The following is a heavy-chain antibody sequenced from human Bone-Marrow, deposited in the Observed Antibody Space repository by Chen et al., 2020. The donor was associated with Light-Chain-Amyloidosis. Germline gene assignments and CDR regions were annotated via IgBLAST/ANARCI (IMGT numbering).Heavy chain of an antibody. J-gene: IGHJ4*02. CDR2: IYSGGST. CDR3: ARNGLVTYSGYPEDY. CDR1: GFTVSGNY. D-gene: IGHD5-12*01. Sequence: EVQLVESGGGLIQPGGSLRLSCAASGFTVSGNYMSWVRQAPGKGLEWVSVIYSGGSTYYADSVKGRFTISRDNSKNTLYLQMNILRAEDTAVYYCARNGLVTYSGYPEDYWGQGTLVTVSS. V-gene: IGHV3-53*01.